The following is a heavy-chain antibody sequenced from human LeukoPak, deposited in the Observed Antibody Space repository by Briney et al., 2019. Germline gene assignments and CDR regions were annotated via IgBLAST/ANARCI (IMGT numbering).Heavy chain of an antibody. D-gene: IGHD2-8*02. CDR1: GGSISSGDYY. Sequence: SETLSLTCTVSGGSISSGDYYWSWIRRPPGKGLEWIGEINDSGSTNYNPSLKSRVTISVDTSKNQFSLELSSVTAADTAVYYCAIRVLASSDFDYWGQGTLVTVSS. CDR2: INDSGST. V-gene: IGHV4-30-4*01. CDR3: AIRVLASSDFDY. J-gene: IGHJ4*02.